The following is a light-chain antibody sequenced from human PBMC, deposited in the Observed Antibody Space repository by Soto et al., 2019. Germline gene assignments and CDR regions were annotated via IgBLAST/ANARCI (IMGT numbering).Light chain of an antibody. CDR2: LNSDGSH. CDR3: QTWGTGIRV. CDR1: SGHSNYI. Sequence: QLVLTQSPSASASLGASVKLTCTLSSGHSNYIIAWHQQQPEKGPRYLMKLNSDGSHSKGDGIPDRFSGSSSGAERYLTSSSLQSEDEADYYCQTWGTGIRVFGGGTKLTVL. J-gene: IGLJ3*02. V-gene: IGLV4-69*01.